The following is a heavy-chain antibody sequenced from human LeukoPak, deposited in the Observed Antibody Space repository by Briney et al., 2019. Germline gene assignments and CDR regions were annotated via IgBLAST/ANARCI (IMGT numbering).Heavy chain of an antibody. CDR2: IYYSGSS. D-gene: IGHD3-16*01. CDR1: GGSISSGDYY. Sequence: LQTLSLTCTVSGGSISSGDYYWTWIRQPPGKGLECIGYIYYSGSSYSNPSLKSRVTMSVDMSKNQFSLKLSSVTAADTAVYYCARAPYDYVWGSSPPDYWGQGTLVTVSS. CDR3: ARAPYDYVWGSSPPDY. J-gene: IGHJ4*02. V-gene: IGHV4-30-4*01.